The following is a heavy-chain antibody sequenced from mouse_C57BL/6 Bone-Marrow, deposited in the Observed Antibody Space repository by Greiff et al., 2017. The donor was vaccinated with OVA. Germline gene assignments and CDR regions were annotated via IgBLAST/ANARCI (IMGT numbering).Heavy chain of an antibody. Sequence: VQLQQPGAELVKPGASVKLSCKASGYTFTSYWMQWVKQRPGQGLEWIGEIDPSDSYTNYNQKFKGKSTLTVDKSSSTAYMQLSSLTSEDSAVYYCARGITTVVAFDYWGQGTTLTVSS. CDR1: GYTFTSYW. V-gene: IGHV1-50*01. D-gene: IGHD1-1*01. CDR3: ARGITTVVAFDY. J-gene: IGHJ2*01. CDR2: IDPSDSYT.